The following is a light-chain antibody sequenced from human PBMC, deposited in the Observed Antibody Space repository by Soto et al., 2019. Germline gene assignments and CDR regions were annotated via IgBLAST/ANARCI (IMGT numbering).Light chain of an antibody. Sequence: QLVLTQSPSASASLGASVKLTCTLSSGHTTYDIAWHQQQSEKGPRFLMRLNSGGSHIKGDGIPDRFSGSSSGAERYLIISSLQSEDEADYYCQTWGTASHAVFGGGTQLTVL. CDR3: QTWGTASHAV. CDR1: SGHTTYD. CDR2: LNSGGSH. V-gene: IGLV4-69*01. J-gene: IGLJ7*01.